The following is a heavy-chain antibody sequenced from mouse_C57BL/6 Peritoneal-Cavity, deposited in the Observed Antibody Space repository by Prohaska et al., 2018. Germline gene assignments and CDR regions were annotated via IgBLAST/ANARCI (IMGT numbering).Heavy chain of an antibody. Sequence: QVQLQQPGAELVMPGASVKLSCKASGYTFTSYWLHWVKQRPGQGLEWIGEIDPSDSYTNYNQKFKGKATLTVDKSSSTAYMQLSSLTSEDSAVYYCARGGYYGNPCWYLDVWGTGTTVTVSS. CDR1: GYTFTSYW. CDR2: IDPSDSYT. D-gene: IGHD2-1*01. V-gene: IGHV1-69*01. CDR3: ARGGYYGNPCWYLDV. J-gene: IGHJ1*03.